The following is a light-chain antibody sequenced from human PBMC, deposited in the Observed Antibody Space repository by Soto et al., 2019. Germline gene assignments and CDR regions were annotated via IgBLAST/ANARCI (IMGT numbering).Light chain of an antibody. Sequence: QSALTQPASVSGSPGQSITISCTGTTGDIGTYNYVSWYQHHPDKAPRLMIYEVSNRPSGVSNRCSGSKSGNTASLTISGLQAEDEADYYCTSFTNSRTVVFGGGTKLTV. CDR1: TGDIGTYNY. CDR2: EVS. V-gene: IGLV2-14*01. CDR3: TSFTNSRTVV. J-gene: IGLJ3*02.